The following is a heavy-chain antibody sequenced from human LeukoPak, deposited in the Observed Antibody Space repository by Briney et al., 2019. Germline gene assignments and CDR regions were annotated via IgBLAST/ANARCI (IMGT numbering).Heavy chain of an antibody. J-gene: IGHJ4*02. Sequence: GGSLRLSCVASGFTFSRYWMNWVRQAPRKGLEWVANIKQDGSANHYVDSVKGRFAISRDNAKNSLYLQMNSLRAEDTALYYCAKDIMQEQQLVLGYWGQGTLVTVSS. CDR2: IKQDGSAN. V-gene: IGHV3-7*03. CDR1: GFTFSRYW. D-gene: IGHD6-13*01. CDR3: AKDIMQEQQLVLGY.